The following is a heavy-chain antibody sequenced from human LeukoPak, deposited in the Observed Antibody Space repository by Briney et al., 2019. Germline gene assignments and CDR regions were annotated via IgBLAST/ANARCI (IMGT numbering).Heavy chain of an antibody. J-gene: IGHJ4*02. CDR3: AKGAYDSSGYDPFFDY. CDR1: GYTFTSYG. CDR2: ISAYNGNT. V-gene: IGHV1-18*01. D-gene: IGHD3-22*01. Sequence: GASVKVSCEASGYTFTSYGISWVRQAPGQGLEWMGWISAYNGNTNYAQKLQGRVTMTTDTSTSTAYMELRSLRSDDTAVYYCAKGAYDSSGYDPFFDYWGQGTLVTVSS.